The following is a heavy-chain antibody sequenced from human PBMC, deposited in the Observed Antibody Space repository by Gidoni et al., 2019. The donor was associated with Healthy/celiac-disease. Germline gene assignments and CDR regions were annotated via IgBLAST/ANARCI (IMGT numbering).Heavy chain of an antibody. D-gene: IGHD3-3*01. Sequence: QVQLQESGPGLVKPSQTLSLTCTVSGGSISSGSYYWRWIRQPAGKGLEWIGRIYTSGSTNYNPSLKSRVTISVDTSKNQFSLKLSSVTAADTAVYYCARDRGERITAEIDYWGQGTLVTVSS. CDR1: GGSISSGSYY. CDR3: ARDRGERITAEIDY. V-gene: IGHV4-61*02. J-gene: IGHJ4*02. CDR2: IYTSGST.